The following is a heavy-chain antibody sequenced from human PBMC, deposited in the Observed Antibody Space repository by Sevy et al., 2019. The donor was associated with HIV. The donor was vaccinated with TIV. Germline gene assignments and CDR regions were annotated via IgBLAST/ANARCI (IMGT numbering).Heavy chain of an antibody. CDR3: AREPSYYYGSGSYNDAFDI. J-gene: IGHJ3*02. Sequence: SETLSLTCTVSGGSISSGSYYWSWIRQPAGKGLEWIGRIYTSGSTNYNPSLKSRVTISVDTSKNQFSLKLRSVTAADTAVYYCAREPSYYYGSGSYNDAFDIWGQGTMVTVSS. CDR1: GGSISSGSYY. V-gene: IGHV4-61*02. CDR2: IYTSGST. D-gene: IGHD3-10*01.